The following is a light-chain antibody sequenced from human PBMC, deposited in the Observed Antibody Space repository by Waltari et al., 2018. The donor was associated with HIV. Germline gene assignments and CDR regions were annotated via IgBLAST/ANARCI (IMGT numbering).Light chain of an antibody. J-gene: IGLJ2*01. CDR3: SSFAGSYTVV. V-gene: IGLV2-11*01. CDR1: SSDVGGYDY. Sequence: QSALTQPRSASGSPGQSVTIACTGTSSDVGGYDYVSWYQQHPGKAPKLMIYEVSKRPSGVPDRFSGSKSGNTASLTISGLQAEDEADYYCSSFAGSYTVVFGGGTKLTVL. CDR2: EVS.